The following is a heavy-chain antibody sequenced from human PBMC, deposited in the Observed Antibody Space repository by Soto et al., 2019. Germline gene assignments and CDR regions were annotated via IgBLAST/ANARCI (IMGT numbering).Heavy chain of an antibody. J-gene: IGHJ4*02. CDR2: IKTKTDGETT. CDR3: STLERDNSHPKY. Sequence: GGSLRLSCATSSFAFTNAWMNWVRQAPGKGLEWVGRIKTKTDGETTDYAAPVKGRFTISRDDSISTLYLHMNSLGPEDTAVYYCSTLERDNSHPKYWGQGALVTVSS. V-gene: IGHV3-15*07. CDR1: SFAFTNAW. D-gene: IGHD1-1*01.